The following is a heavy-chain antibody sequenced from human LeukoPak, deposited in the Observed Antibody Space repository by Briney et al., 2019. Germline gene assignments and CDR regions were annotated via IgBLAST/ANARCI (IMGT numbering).Heavy chain of an antibody. D-gene: IGHD6-13*01. CDR1: GFTFSSFS. V-gene: IGHV3-21*01. CDR2: VDTSGAAT. J-gene: IGHJ4*02. Sequence: GGSLRLSCAASGFTFSSFSMNWVRQAPGKGLEWVSGVDTSGAATYYADSVKGRFTISRDNAKNSLYLQMNSLRAEDTAVYYCARVSRSSSWYRFDYWGQGTLVTVSS. CDR3: ARVSRSSSWYRFDY.